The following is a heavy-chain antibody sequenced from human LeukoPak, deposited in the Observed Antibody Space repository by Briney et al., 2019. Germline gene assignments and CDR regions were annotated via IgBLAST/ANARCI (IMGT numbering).Heavy chain of an antibody. V-gene: IGHV1-69*04. CDR1: GYTFTSYA. CDR3: ARDLRLRFLEWLYFDY. Sequence: GASVKVSCKASGYTFTSYAISWVRQAPGQGLEWMGRIIPILGIANYAQKFQGRVTITADKSTSTAYMELSSLRSEDTAVYYCARDLRLRFLEWLYFDYWGQGTLVTVSS. J-gene: IGHJ4*02. D-gene: IGHD3-3*01. CDR2: IIPILGIA.